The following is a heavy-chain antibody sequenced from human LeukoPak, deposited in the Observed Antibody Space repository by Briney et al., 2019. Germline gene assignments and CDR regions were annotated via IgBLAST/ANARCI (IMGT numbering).Heavy chain of an antibody. J-gene: IGHJ4*02. CDR1: GYTFTSYY. CDR2: INPNSGGT. V-gene: IGHV1-2*02. D-gene: IGHD6-19*01. CDR3: ARNRIAVAGGGFDY. Sequence: GASVKVSCKASGYTFTSYYMHWVRQAPGQGLEWMGWINPNSGGTNYVQKFQGRVTMTRDTSISTAYMELSRLRSDDTAVYYCARNRIAVAGGGFDYWGQGTLVTVSS.